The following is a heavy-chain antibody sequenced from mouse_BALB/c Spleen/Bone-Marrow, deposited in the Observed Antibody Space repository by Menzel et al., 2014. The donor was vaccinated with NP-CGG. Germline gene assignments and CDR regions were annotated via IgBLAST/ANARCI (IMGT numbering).Heavy chain of an antibody. D-gene: IGHD2-13*01. J-gene: IGHJ1*01. V-gene: IGHV1S56*01. Sequence: VQLVESGPELVKPGASLKISCKASGYTFTSYYIHWVKQRPGQGLEWIGWIYPGDGSTKYNEKFKGKTTLTADKSSSTAYMLLSSLTSEDSAIYFCAKSYDDCGCYVDFWGAGTTVTVSS. CDR2: IYPGDGST. CDR1: GYTFTSYY. CDR3: AKSYDDCGCYVDF.